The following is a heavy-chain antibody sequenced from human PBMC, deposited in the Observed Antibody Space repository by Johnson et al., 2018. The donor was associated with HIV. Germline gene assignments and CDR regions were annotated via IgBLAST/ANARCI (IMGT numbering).Heavy chain of an antibody. V-gene: IGHV3-30*02. D-gene: IGHD3-3*01. Sequence: VLLLESGGGLVQPGGSLRLSCAASGFTFSSYGMHWVRQAPGKGLEWVAFIRYDGSNKYYGDSVKGRFTISRDNSKKTLYLEMNSLRVEDTAVYYCAKEGGTYYDFWSGYWGFDIWGQGTMVTVSS. CDR1: GFTFSSYG. J-gene: IGHJ3*02. CDR3: AKEGGTYYDFWSGYWGFDI. CDR2: IRYDGSNK.